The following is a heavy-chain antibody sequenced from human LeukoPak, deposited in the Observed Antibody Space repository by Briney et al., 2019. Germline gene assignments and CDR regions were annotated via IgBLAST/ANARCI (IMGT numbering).Heavy chain of an antibody. CDR2: ISSSSSYI. CDR1: GVSFCSYS. V-gene: IGHV3-21*01. D-gene: IGHD5-18*01. CDR3: ARGYGDYYFDY. Sequence: GGSLRHSCAESGVSFCSYSMNWVRQALGEGLEWVSSISSSSSYIYYADSVKGRFTISRDNAKNSLYLQMNSLRAEDTAVYYCARGYGDYYFDYWGQGTLVTVSS. J-gene: IGHJ4*02.